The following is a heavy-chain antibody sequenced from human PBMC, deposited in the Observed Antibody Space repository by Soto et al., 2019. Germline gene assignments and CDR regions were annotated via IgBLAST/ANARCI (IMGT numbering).Heavy chain of an antibody. D-gene: IGHD6-6*01. Sequence: QVQLVQSGAEVRKPGASVKVSCKASGYSFTNYGISWVRQAPGQGLEWMGWISAYNGNTKFAQKVQGRVTMATDTSTATANMELRSLRSDVTAEYDCAIDFRPQNAWATLNSEYRGQGSLVTV. J-gene: IGHJ4*02. V-gene: IGHV1-18*01. CDR1: GYSFTNYG. CDR3: AIDFRPQNAWATLNSEY. CDR2: ISAYNGNT.